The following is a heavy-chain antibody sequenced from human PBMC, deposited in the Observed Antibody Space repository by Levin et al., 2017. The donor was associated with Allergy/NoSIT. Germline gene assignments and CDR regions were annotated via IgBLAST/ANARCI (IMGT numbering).Heavy chain of an antibody. D-gene: IGHD1-26*01. CDR3: AKSVPGWGGSGKYPRQHDS. CDR2: ISDDGRTT. J-gene: IGHJ4*02. Sequence: QTGGSLRLSCAASGFTFNIYAMNWVRQAPGKGLEWVSGISDDGRTTYYADSARGRFTVSRDNSRNTLYLQIDSLRAEDTAVYFCAKSVPGWGGSGKYPRQHDSWGQGTLVIVSS. CDR1: GFTFNIYA. V-gene: IGHV3-23*01.